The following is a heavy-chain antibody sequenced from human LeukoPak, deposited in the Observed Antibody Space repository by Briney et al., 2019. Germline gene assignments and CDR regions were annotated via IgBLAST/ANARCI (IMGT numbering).Heavy chain of an antibody. J-gene: IGHJ4*02. D-gene: IGHD1-26*01. V-gene: IGHV4-4*02. CDR3: VGGRSPRWVDY. Sequence: SETLSLTCGVSGGSITTTNFWSWVRPPPGGGLEWIGEISLRGRTQYNPSLKSRVNISIDESKNHLYLSLASVTAADTAVYYCVGGRSPRWVDYWGQGMLVTVSS. CDR2: ISLRGRT. CDR1: GGSITTTNF.